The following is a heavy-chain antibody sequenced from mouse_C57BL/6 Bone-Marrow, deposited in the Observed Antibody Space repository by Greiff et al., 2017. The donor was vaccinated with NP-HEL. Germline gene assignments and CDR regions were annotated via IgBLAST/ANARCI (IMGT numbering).Heavy chain of an antibody. Sequence: EVKLQESGPGLVKPSQSLSLTCSVTGYSITSGYYWNWIRQFPGNKLEWMGYISYDGSNNYNPSLKNRISITRDTSKNQFFLKLNSVTTEDTATYYCARRSVRYFDVWGTGTTVTVSS. CDR3: ARRSVRYFDV. V-gene: IGHV3-6*01. CDR1: GYSITSGYY. CDR2: ISYDGSN. J-gene: IGHJ1*03.